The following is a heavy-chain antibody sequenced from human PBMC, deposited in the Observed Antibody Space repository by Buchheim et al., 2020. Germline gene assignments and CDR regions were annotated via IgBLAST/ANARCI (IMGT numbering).Heavy chain of an antibody. V-gene: IGHV3-49*03. CDR2: IRSKAYGGTT. Sequence: EVQLVESGGGLVQPGRSLRLSCTASGFTFGDYAMSWFRQAPGKGLEWVGFIRSKAYGGTTEYAASVKGRFTTSRDDSKSIAYLQMNSLKTEDTAVYYCTRKMWSDGVGAGDYWGQGTL. D-gene: IGHD1-26*01. J-gene: IGHJ4*02. CDR1: GFTFGDYA. CDR3: TRKMWSDGVGAGDY.